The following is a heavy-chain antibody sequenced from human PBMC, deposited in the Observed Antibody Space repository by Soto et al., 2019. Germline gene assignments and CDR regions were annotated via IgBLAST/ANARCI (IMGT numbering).Heavy chain of an antibody. D-gene: IGHD5-12*01. CDR3: ARDEGGSLRLGYYYYGMDV. CDR2: ISAYNGNT. CDR1: GYTFTSYG. V-gene: IGHV1-18*01. Sequence: QVQLVQSGAEVKKPGASVKVSCKASGYTFTSYGISWVRQAPGQGLEWMGWISAYNGNTNYAQKLQGRVTMTTDTSTSTAYMERRSLRSDDTAVYYCARDEGGSLRLGYYYYGMDVWGQGTTVTVSS. J-gene: IGHJ6*02.